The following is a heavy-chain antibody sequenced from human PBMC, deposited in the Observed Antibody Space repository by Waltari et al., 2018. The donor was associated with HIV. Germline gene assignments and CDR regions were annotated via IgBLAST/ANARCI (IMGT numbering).Heavy chain of an antibody. Sequence: QLQLQESGPGLVKPSETLSLTCTVSGRSISSRNYFWGWIRQPPGKGLECIGSIYHSGSTYYNPSLKSRVTISVDTSKSQFSLKLSSVTAADTAVYYCASTGYTYGLDYWGQGTLVTVSS. CDR2: IYHSGST. D-gene: IGHD5-18*01. J-gene: IGHJ4*02. CDR3: ASTGYTYGLDY. V-gene: IGHV4-39*01. CDR1: GRSISSRNYF.